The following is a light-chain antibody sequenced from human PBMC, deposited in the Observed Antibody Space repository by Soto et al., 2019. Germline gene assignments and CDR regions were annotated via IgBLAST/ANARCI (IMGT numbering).Light chain of an antibody. CDR1: SSDVGIYNY. Sequence: QSALTQPASVSGSPGQSIAIYCTGSSSDVGIYNYVSWYQQHPGKVPKLIIYEVTNRPSGVSNRFSGSKSGNTASLTISGLQAEDEADYYCSSYTTSSTGVFGTGTKVTVL. CDR3: SSYTTSSTGV. J-gene: IGLJ1*01. V-gene: IGLV2-14*01. CDR2: EVT.